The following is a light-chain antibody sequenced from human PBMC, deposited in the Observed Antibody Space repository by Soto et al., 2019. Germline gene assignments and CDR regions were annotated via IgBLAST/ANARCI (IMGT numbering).Light chain of an antibody. Sequence: EIVLTQSPGTLSLSPGERATVSCRASQSVTSNFLAWYQQKPGQAPRLLIYGASSRATGIADRFSGSGSGTDFTLIISSLEPEDFAVYYCHQYGRSPRTFGQGTNVE. CDR1: QSVTSNF. CDR2: GAS. J-gene: IGKJ1*01. CDR3: HQYGRSPRT. V-gene: IGKV3-20*01.